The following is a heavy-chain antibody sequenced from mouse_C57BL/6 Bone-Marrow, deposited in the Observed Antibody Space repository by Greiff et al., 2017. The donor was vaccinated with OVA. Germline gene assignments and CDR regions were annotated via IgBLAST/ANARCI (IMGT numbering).Heavy chain of an antibody. CDR3: ARRLGRVYYVDY. CDR1: GYSFTGYY. Sequence: VQLQQSGPELVKPGASVKISCKASGYSFTGYYMNWVKQSPEKSLEWIGEINPSTGGTTYNQKSKAKATLTVDKSSSTAYMQLKSLTSEDSAVYYCARRLGRVYYVDYWGQGTTLTVSS. V-gene: IGHV1-42*01. CDR2: INPSTGGT. D-gene: IGHD4-1*01. J-gene: IGHJ2*01.